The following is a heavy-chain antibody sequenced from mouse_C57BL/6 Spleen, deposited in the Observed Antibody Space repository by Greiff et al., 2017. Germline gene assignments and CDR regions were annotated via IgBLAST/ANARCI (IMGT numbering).Heavy chain of an antibody. CDR1: GFNINDYY. CDR3: TTSTVEGYFDV. Sequence: EVKLMESGAELVRPGASVKLSCTASGFNINDYYMHWVKQRPEQGLEWIGRIDPEDGDTEYAPKFQGKATMTADTSSNTAYLQLSSLTSEDTAVYYCTTSTVEGYFDVWGTGTTVTVSS. CDR2: IDPEDGDT. V-gene: IGHV14-1*01. J-gene: IGHJ1*03. D-gene: IGHD1-1*01.